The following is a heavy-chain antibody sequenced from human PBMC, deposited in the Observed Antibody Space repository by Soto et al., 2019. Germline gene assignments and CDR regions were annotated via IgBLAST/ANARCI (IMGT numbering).Heavy chain of an antibody. CDR3: ARVYMVRGTIIRYFDY. CDR1: GGSISSSNW. Sequence: QVQLQESGPGLVKPSGTLSLTCAVSGGSISSSNWWSWVRQPPGKGLEWTGKIYHSGSTNYNPSLKSRVTISVDKSKNQFSLKLSSVTAADTAVYYCARVYMVRGTIIRYFDYWGQGTLVTVSS. J-gene: IGHJ4*02. V-gene: IGHV4-4*02. CDR2: IYHSGST. D-gene: IGHD3-10*01.